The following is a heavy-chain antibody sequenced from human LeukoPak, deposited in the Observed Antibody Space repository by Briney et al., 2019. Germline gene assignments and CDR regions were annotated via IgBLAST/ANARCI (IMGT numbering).Heavy chain of an antibody. D-gene: IGHD6-19*01. CDR3: TKVVFGIAVAGSIDI. J-gene: IGHJ3*02. Sequence: GGSLRLSCAASGFTFSSYGMHWVRQAPGKGLEWVAFIRYDGSNKYYADSVKGRFTISRDNSKNTLYLQMNSLRAEDTAVYYCTKVVFGIAVAGSIDIWGQGTMVTVSS. CDR1: GFTFSSYG. V-gene: IGHV3-30*02. CDR2: IRYDGSNK.